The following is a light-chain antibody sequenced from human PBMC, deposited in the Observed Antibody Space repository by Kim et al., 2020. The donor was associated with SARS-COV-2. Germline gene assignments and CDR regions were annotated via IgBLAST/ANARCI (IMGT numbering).Light chain of an antibody. CDR2: DTS. J-gene: IGKJ1*01. CDR3: QQYKQWGA. Sequence: SVSPGERATPSCRASQSVGRALAWYQQKPGQAPRLLIYDTSTRATGVPDRFSGTGSETEFTLTVSGLQSEDFALYYCQQYKQWGAFGQGTRVEIK. CDR1: QSVGRA. V-gene: IGKV3-15*01.